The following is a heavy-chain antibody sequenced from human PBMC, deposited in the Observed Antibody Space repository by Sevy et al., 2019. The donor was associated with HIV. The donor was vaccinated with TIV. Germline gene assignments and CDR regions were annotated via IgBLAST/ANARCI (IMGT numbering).Heavy chain of an antibody. CDR2: LYYNGHI. Sequence: SETLSLTCTVSGGSISSLFWNWIRQPPGKAVEGCENLYYNGHIYYNPSLKSRVTLSLDTSKNQFSLRLSSVTAADTAMYYCAGENAWGRGYSWGQGTLVTVSS. V-gene: IGHV4-59*08. D-gene: IGHD1-26*01. CDR3: AGENAWGRGYS. CDR1: GGSISSLF. J-gene: IGHJ4*02.